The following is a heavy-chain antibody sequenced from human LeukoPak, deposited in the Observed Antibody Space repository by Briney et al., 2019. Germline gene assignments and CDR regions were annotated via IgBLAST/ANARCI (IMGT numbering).Heavy chain of an antibody. V-gene: IGHV3-21*04. D-gene: IGHD3-22*01. Sequence: GGSLRLSCAASGFTFSSYSMNWVRQAPGKGLEWVSSISSSSSYIYYADSVKGRFTISRDNAKNSLYLQMNSLRAEDTAVYYCAKDRIDYYDSSAPWGQGTTVTVSS. CDR1: GFTFSSYS. CDR2: ISSSSSYI. J-gene: IGHJ6*02. CDR3: AKDRIDYYDSSAP.